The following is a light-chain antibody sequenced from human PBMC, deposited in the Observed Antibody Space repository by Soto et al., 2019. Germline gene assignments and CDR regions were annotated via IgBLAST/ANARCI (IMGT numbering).Light chain of an antibody. CDR3: HQYNLYPWT. CDR2: KAS. J-gene: IGKJ1*01. CDR1: QSISSW. Sequence: DIQMTQSPSTLSASVGDRVTITCRASQSISSWLAWYQQKPGKAPKVLIYKASSLKSGVPSRFSGSGSGTEFTLTISSLQPDDFATYFCHQYNLYPWTFGQGTKVEIK. V-gene: IGKV1-5*03.